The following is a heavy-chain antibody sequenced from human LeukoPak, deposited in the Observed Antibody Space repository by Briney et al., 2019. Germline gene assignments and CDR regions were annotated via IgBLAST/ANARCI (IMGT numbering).Heavy chain of an antibody. CDR3: AKDPLVSSQEYFDY. D-gene: IGHD2-2*01. J-gene: IGHJ4*02. CDR2: INSDGSST. V-gene: IGHV3-NL1*01. Sequence: PGGSLRLSCVASGFSFNNYGFHWVRQAPGKGLEWVSRINSDGSSTTYADSVKGRFTISRDNSKNTLYLQMNSLRAEDTAVYYCAKDPLVSSQEYFDYWGQGTLVTVSS. CDR1: GFSFNNYG.